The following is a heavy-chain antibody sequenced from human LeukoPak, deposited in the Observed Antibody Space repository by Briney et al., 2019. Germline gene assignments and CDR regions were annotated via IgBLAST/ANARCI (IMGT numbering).Heavy chain of an antibody. CDR1: GGTFSSYA. J-gene: IGHJ6*02. CDR2: IIPILGIA. CDR3: ARALEGDIYCGGDCQAHYYYYGMDV. D-gene: IGHD2-21*02. Sequence: GASVKVSCKASGGTFSSYAISWVRQAPGQGLEWMGRIIPILGIANYAQKFQGRVTITADKSTSTAYMELSSLRSEDTAAYYCARALEGDIYCGGDCQAHYYYYGMDVWGQGTTVTVSS. V-gene: IGHV1-69*04.